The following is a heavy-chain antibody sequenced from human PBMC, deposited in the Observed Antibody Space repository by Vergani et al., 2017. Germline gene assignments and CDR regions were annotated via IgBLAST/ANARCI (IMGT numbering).Heavy chain of an antibody. CDR1: GFTFDDYA. D-gene: IGHD3-9*01. CDR2: ISWNSGSI. CDR3: ARGARRVLRYFDWLYYFDY. V-gene: IGHV3-9*01. J-gene: IGHJ4*02. Sequence: EVQLVESGGGLVQPGRSLRLSCAASGFTFDDYAMHWVRQAPGKGLEWVSGISWNSGSIGYADSVKGRFTIARDNAKNSLYLQMNSLRAEDTAVYYCARGARRVLRYFDWLYYFDYWGQGTLVTVSS.